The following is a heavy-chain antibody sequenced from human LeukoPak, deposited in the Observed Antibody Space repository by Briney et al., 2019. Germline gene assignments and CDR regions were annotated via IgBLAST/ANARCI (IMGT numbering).Heavy chain of an antibody. V-gene: IGHV3-64*01. J-gene: IGHJ4*02. CDR3: AKDAPYCSSTSCYSDY. D-gene: IGHD2-2*01. Sequence: GGSLRLSCAASGFTFSSYAMHWVRQAPGKGLEYVSAISSNGGSTYYANSVKGRFTISRDNSKNTLYLQMGSLRAEDMAVYYCAKDAPYCSSTSCYSDYWGQGTLVTVSS. CDR1: GFTFSSYA. CDR2: ISSNGGST.